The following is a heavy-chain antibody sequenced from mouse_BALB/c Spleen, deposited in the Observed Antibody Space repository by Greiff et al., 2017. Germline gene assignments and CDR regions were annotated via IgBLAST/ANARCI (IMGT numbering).Heavy chain of an antibody. CDR3: ARRQVFAY. Sequence: DVMLVESGGGLVKPGGSLKLSCAASGFAFSSYDMSWVRQTPEKRLEWVAYISSGGGSTYYPDTVKGRFTISRDNAKNTLYLQMSSLKSEDTAMYYCARRQVFAYWGQGTLVTVSA. D-gene: IGHD3-2*02. V-gene: IGHV5-12-1*01. CDR2: ISSGGGST. CDR1: GFAFSSYD. J-gene: IGHJ3*01.